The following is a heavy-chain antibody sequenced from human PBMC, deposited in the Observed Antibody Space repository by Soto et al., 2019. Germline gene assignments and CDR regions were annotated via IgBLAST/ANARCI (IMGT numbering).Heavy chain of an antibody. CDR3: ERDSTLAY. J-gene: IGHJ4*02. CDR1: GYTFTSYY. V-gene: IGHV1-46*01. CDR2: INPSGGGT. Sequence: ASVKVSCKASGYTFTSYYMHWVRQAPGQGLEWMGIINPSGGGTSYTQKFQGRVTMTRDTSTSTVYMELSSLRSDDTAMYYCERDSTLAYWGQGTLVTVSS.